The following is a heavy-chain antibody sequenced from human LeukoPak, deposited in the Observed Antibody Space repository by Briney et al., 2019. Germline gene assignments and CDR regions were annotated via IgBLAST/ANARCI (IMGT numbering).Heavy chain of an antibody. CDR2: INHSGST. V-gene: IGHV4-34*01. D-gene: IGHD6-13*01. J-gene: IGHJ4*02. Sequence: SETLPLTCAVYGGSFSGYYWSWIRQPPGKGLEWIGEINHSGSTNYNPSLKSRVTISVDTSKNQFSLKLSSVTAADTAVYYCASLAAAGTPFDYWGQGTLVTVSS. CDR1: GGSFSGYY. CDR3: ASLAAAGTPFDY.